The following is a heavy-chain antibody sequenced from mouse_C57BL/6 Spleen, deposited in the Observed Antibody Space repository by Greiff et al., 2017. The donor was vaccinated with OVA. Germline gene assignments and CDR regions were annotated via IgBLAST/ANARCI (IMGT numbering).Heavy chain of an antibody. V-gene: IGHV1-69*01. Sequence: VQLQQPGAELVMPGASVKLSCKASGYTFTSYWMHWVKQRPGQGLEWIGEIDPSDSYTNYNQKFKGKSTLTVDKSSSTAYMQLSSLTSEDSAVYYCARGLTGTKFLSFDYWGQGTTLTVSS. J-gene: IGHJ2*01. CDR2: IDPSDSYT. D-gene: IGHD4-1*01. CDR3: ARGLTGTKFLSFDY. CDR1: GYTFTSYW.